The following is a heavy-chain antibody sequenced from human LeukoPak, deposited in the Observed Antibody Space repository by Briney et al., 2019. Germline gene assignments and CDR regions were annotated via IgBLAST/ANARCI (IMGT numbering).Heavy chain of an antibody. CDR3: ARPRGDSSGWYYYFDY. CDR2: IYPGDSYT. V-gene: IGHV5-51*01. CDR1: GYSFTSYW. J-gene: IGHJ4*02. Sequence: GESLKISCKGSGYSFTSYWIGWVRQVPGKGLEGMGIIYPGDSYTRYSPSFQGQVTISPDKSISTAYMQWSSLKASDTAMYYCARPRGDSSGWYYYFDYWGQGTLVTVSS. D-gene: IGHD6-19*01.